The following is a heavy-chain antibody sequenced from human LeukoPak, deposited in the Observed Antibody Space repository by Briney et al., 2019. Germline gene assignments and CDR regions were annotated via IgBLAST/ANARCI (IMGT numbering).Heavy chain of an antibody. Sequence: SETLSLTCTVSGGSVSTYYWTWIRQPPGKGPEWIGYIYYSGSSNYNPSLKSRVTMSVDTSKNQFSLKLNSVTAADTAVYYCARDRLGLPVDYWGRGTLVTVSS. J-gene: IGHJ4*02. CDR3: ARDRLGLPVDY. CDR2: IYYSGSS. CDR1: GGSVSTYY. V-gene: IGHV4-59*02. D-gene: IGHD3-16*01.